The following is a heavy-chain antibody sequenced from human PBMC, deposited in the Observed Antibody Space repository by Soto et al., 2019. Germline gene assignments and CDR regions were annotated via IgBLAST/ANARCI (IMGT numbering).Heavy chain of an antibody. CDR3: ATRGQIDCSNLIFDY. CDR2: FDPEDGET. CDR1: GYTLTELS. V-gene: IGHV1-24*01. J-gene: IGHJ4*02. Sequence: ASVKVSCKVSGYTLTELSMHWVRQAPGKGLEWMGGFDPEDGETIYAQKFQGRVTMTEDTSTDTAYMELSSLRSEDTAVYYCATRGQIDCSNLIFDYWGQGTLVTVSS. D-gene: IGHD4-4*01.